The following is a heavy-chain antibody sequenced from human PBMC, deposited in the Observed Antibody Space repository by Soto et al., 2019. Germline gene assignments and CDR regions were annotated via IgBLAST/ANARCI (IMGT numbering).Heavy chain of an antibody. J-gene: IGHJ6*02. D-gene: IGHD3-3*01. CDR1: GASITTEGYT. Sequence: QVHLQESGSGLVKPSQTLSLTCAVSGASITTEGYTWSWIRQPPGKGLEWIGYIYPSGASNYNPSLRSRVTISLDASRNRFSLSVGSVTAADTAVYYCARATFGAVLHLEVWGQGTTVNVSS. V-gene: IGHV4-30-2*01. CDR2: IYPSGAS. CDR3: ARATFGAVLHLEV.